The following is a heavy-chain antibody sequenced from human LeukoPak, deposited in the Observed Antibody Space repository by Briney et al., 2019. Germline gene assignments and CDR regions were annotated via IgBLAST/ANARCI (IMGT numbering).Heavy chain of an antibody. D-gene: IGHD3-3*01. CDR1: GFTFSSYW. CDR3: ARVLYYDFWSGYYSGRYYYYYMDV. J-gene: IGHJ6*03. CDR2: INSDGSST. Sequence: GGSLRLSCAASGFTFSSYWMHWVRQAPGKGLVWVSRINSDGSSTSYADSVKGRFTISRDNAKNTLYLQMNSLRAEDTAVYYCARVLYYDFWSGYYSGRYYYYYMDVWGKGTTVTVSS. V-gene: IGHV3-74*01.